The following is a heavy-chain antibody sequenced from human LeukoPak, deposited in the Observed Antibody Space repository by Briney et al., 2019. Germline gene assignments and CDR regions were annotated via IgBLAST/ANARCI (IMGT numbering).Heavy chain of an antibody. Sequence: SGGSLRLSCAASGFTFSSYWMSWVRQAPGKGLEWVANIKQDGSEKYYVDSVKGRFTISRDNAKNSLYLQMNSLRAEDTAVYYCARNYYDSSGYIYHFDYWGQGTLVTVSS. D-gene: IGHD3-22*01. CDR1: GFTFSSYW. J-gene: IGHJ4*02. CDR2: IKQDGSEK. CDR3: ARNYYDSSGYIYHFDY. V-gene: IGHV3-7*03.